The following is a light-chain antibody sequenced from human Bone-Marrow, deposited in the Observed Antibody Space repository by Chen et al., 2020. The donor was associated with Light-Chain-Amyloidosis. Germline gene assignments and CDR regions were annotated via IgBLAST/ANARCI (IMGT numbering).Light chain of an antibody. J-gene: IGKJ1*01. CDR3: QQYNSYLAT. CDR2: DAS. V-gene: IGKV1-5*01. Sequence: IQMTQSPSALSASVGDKITITCRASETITNWVAWYQQKPGKAPKLLIYDASTLHSVVPSRFSASGSGTEFTLTITSLQPDDFATYYCQQYNSYLATFGQGTKV. CDR1: ETITNW.